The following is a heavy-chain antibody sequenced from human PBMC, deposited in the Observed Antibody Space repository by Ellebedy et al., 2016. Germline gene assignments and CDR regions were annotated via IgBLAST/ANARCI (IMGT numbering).Heavy chain of an antibody. J-gene: IGHJ4*02. V-gene: IGHV4-59*01. CDR2: IHYTGTT. Sequence: SETLSLTCIVSGGSIRRYYCTWIRQPPGRGLEWIGNIHYTGTTNYNPSLLSRVTISIDTSKNQFSLRLTSVTAADTAVYYCARLGGVSLGERPIDYWGQGTLVTVSS. CDR3: ARLGGVSLGERPIDY. CDR1: GGSIRRYY. D-gene: IGHD3-16*01.